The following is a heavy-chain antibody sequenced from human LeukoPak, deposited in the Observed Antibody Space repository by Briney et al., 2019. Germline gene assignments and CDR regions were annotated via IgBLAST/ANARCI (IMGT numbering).Heavy chain of an antibody. V-gene: IGHV3-30*18. CDR2: ISYDGSNK. Sequence: PGGSLRLSCAASGFTFSSYSMNWVRQAPGKGLEWVAVISYDGSNKYYADSVKGRFTISRDNSKNTLYLQMNSLRAEDTAVYYCAKEDPYSSSWYNPGMGFDYWGQGTLVTVSS. CDR1: GFTFSSYS. CDR3: AKEDPYSSSWYNPGMGFDY. J-gene: IGHJ4*02. D-gene: IGHD6-13*01.